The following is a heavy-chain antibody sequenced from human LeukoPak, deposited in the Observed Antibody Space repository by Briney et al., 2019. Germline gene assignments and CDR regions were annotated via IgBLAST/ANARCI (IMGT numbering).Heavy chain of an antibody. CDR1: GGSISSHY. CDR3: ARLRELVPDY. J-gene: IGHJ4*02. CDR2: IYYSGST. D-gene: IGHD1-26*01. Sequence: SETLSLTCTVSGGSISSHYWSWIRQPPGKGLEWIGYIYYSGSTNYNPSLKSRVTISVDTSKNQFSLKLSSVTAADTAVYYCARLRELVPDYWGQGTLVAVSS. V-gene: IGHV4-59*08.